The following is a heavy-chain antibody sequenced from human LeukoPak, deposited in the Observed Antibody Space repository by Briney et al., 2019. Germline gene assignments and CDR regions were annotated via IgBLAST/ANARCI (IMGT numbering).Heavy chain of an antibody. D-gene: IGHD1-1*01. V-gene: IGHV4-59*01. J-gene: IGHJ4*02. Sequence: SETLSLTCTVSGGSISSYYWSWLRQPPGKGLEWIGYIYYSGSTNYNPSLKSRVTISVDTSKNQFSLKLSSVTAADTAVYYCARALRFDWNDPPYFDYWGQGTLVTVSS. CDR1: GGSISSYY. CDR3: ARALRFDWNDPPYFDY. CDR2: IYYSGST.